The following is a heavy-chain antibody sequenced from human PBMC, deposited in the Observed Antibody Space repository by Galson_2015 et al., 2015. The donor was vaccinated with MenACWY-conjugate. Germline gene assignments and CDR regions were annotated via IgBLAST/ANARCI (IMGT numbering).Heavy chain of an antibody. D-gene: IGHD4-17*01. CDR1: GFTFYTYT. Sequence: SLRLSCAASGFTFYTYTMSWVRQSPGKGLEWVAGIYGSGHRDTFYADSVKGRFTISRDESNNLVNLQMTSLRVEDTAVYYCAKDRHPDGVWNFDYWGQGILVTVSS. J-gene: IGHJ4*02. CDR2: IYGSGHRDT. CDR3: AKDRHPDGVWNFDY. V-gene: IGHV3-23*01.